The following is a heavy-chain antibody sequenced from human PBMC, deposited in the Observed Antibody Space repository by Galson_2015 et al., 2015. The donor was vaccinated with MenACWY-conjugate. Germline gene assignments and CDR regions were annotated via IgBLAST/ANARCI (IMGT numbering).Heavy chain of an antibody. Sequence: SLRLSCAASGFAFDDYGMSWVRQAPGKGLEWVSGINWNGVTTSYADSVKGQFTISRDNAKNSLYVQMHTLRAEDTAMYYCARDRGRRTVYYYYGMDVWGQGTTVTVSS. V-gene: IGHV3-20*04. CDR1: GFAFDDYG. J-gene: IGHJ6*02. CDR2: INWNGVTT. D-gene: IGHD4-17*01. CDR3: ARDRGRRTVYYYYGMDV.